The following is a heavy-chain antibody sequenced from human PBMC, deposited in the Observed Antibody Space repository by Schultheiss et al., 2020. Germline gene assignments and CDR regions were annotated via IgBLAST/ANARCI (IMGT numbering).Heavy chain of an antibody. Sequence: SGPTLVKPTQTLTLTCTFSGFSLSTSGVGVGWIRQPPGKALEWLALIYWDDDKRYSPSLKSRLTITKDTSKNQVVLTMTNMDPVDTATYYCARIEVYGGNSERYFDLWGRGTLVTVSS. CDR2: IYWDDDK. J-gene: IGHJ2*01. CDR1: GFSLSTSGVG. D-gene: IGHD4-23*01. CDR3: ARIEVYGGNSERYFDL. V-gene: IGHV2-5*02.